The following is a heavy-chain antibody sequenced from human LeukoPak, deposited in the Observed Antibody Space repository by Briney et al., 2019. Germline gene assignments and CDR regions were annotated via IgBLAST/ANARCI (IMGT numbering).Heavy chain of an antibody. J-gene: IGHJ6*02. V-gene: IGHV3-11*01. D-gene: IGHD3-22*01. Sequence: GGSLRLSCAASGFTFSDYYMSWIRQAPGKGLEWVSYISSSGSTIYYADSVKGRFTTSRDNAKNSLYLQMNSLRAEDTAVYYCAREGRRYDSSGIYYYYYGMDVWGQGTTVTVSS. CDR3: AREGRRYDSSGIYYYYYGMDV. CDR1: GFTFSDYY. CDR2: ISSSGSTI.